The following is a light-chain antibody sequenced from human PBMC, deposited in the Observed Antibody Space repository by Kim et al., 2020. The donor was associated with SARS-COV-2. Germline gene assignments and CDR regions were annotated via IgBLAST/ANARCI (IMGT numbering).Light chain of an antibody. CDR2: GKN. CDR3: HSRDSSNNHL. V-gene: IGLV3-19*01. CDR1: SRRRYY. Sequence: VAVGQTVRITCQGDSRRRYYASWYQQKPGQAPVLVIYGKNNRPSGIPDRVSGSSSGNTASLTITGAQAEDEADYYCHSRDSSNNHLFGGGTQLTVL. J-gene: IGLJ3*02.